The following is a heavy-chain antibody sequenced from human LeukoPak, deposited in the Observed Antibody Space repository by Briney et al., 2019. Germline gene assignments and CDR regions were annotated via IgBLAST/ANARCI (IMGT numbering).Heavy chain of an antibody. V-gene: IGHV3-23*01. J-gene: IGHJ6*02. CDR1: GFTFSSYA. CDR2: ISGSGGST. CDR3: ARGLQEYYYYYGMDV. Sequence: GGSLRLSCAASGFTFSSYAMSWVRQAPGKGLEWVSAISGSGGSTYYADSVKGRSTISRDNSKNTLYLQMNSLRAEDTAVYYCARGLQEYYYYYGMDVWGQGTTVTVSS.